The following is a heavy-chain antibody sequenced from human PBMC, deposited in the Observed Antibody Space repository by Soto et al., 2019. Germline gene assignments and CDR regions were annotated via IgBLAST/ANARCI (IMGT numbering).Heavy chain of an antibody. D-gene: IGHD2-21*01. CDR2: INDSGSA. V-gene: IGHV4-59*01. CDR3: ARGVGYHDY. CDR1: GGSFSSYY. Sequence: PSETLSLTCTVSGGSFSSYYWNWIRQPPGKGLEWIGYINDSGSAHYNPSLKSRVTISVDTFKNQFSLKLTSVTAADTAVYYCARGVGYHDYWGQGTMVTVSS. J-gene: IGHJ4*03.